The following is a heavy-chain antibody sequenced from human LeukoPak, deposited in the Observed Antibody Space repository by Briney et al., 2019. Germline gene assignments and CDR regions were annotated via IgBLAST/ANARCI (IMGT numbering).Heavy chain of an antibody. CDR1: GASISSYY. V-gene: IGHV4-59*08. CDR2: IYYSGST. Sequence: SEILSLTWTVSGASISSYYWSWMRQPPGKGLEWIGYIYYSGSTNYNPSLKSRVTISVDTSKNQFSLKLSSVTAADTAVYYCARGLQYYYYYYGMDVWGQGTTVTVSS. J-gene: IGHJ6*02. CDR3: ARGLQYYYYYYGMDV.